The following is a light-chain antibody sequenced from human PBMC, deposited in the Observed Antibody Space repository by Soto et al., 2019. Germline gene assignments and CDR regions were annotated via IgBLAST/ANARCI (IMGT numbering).Light chain of an antibody. J-gene: IGLJ2*01. CDR2: EVT. CDR3: ASYAGNNNFVL. V-gene: IGLV2-8*01. CDR1: SSDVGAYNY. Sequence: QSALAQPPSASWSPGQSVTISCTGTSSDVGAYNYVSWYQQHPGKAPKLVIYEVTERPSGVPERFSGSKSGSTASLTVSGLQAEDEALYYCASYAGNNNFVLFGGGTQLTVL.